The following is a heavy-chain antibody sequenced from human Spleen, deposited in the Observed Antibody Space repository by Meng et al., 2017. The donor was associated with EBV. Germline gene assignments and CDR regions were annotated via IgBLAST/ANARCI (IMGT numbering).Heavy chain of an antibody. CDR1: GYTFTDYY. J-gene: IGHJ4*02. D-gene: IGHD4-17*01. V-gene: IGHV1-2*06. CDR2: INPNSGDT. Sequence: QVRWVQSGAEVKKPGASVKVSCKASGYTFTDYYMHWVRQAPGQGLEWMGRINPNSGDTDYAQKFQGRVTMTRDTSISTAYMELSRLRSDDTALYYCARDEMTTGFDYWGQGSLVTVSS. CDR3: ARDEMTTGFDY.